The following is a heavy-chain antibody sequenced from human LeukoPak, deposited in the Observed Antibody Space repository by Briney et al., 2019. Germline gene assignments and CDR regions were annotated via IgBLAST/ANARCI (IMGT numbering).Heavy chain of an antibody. V-gene: IGHV4-4*07. CDR2: IFTSGST. CDR3: ARERDHGYSYGFVFDS. J-gene: IGHJ4*02. CDR1: GGSISSYY. D-gene: IGHD5-18*01. Sequence: SETLSLTCTVSGGSISSYYWSWVRQPAGEGLEWIGRIFTSGSTNYNPSLKGRVTMSVDTSKNQFSLKLTSVTAADTAVYYCARERDHGYSYGFVFDSWGQGSLVTVSS.